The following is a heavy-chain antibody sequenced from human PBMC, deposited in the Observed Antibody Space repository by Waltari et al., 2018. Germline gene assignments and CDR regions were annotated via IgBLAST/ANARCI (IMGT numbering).Heavy chain of an antibody. V-gene: IGHV4-34*01. Sequence: QVQLQQWGAGLLKPSETLSLTCAVYGGSFSGSYWSWIRQPPGKGLEWIGEIKHSGSTNYNPSLKSRVTISVDTSKNQFSLKLSSVTAADTAVYYCARGRRALWFGELLADYWGQGTLVTVSS. CDR3: ARGRRALWFGELLADY. CDR2: IKHSGST. J-gene: IGHJ4*02. D-gene: IGHD3-10*01. CDR1: GGSFSGSY.